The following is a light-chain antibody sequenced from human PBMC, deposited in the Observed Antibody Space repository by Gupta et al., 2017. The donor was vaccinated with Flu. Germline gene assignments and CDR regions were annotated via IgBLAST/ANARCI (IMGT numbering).Light chain of an antibody. Sequence: DIQMTQSPSSLSASVGDRVTITCQANQDIRTYLNWYQQKPGKAPKLLIYDASILETGVPSRFSGSGSGTHFTFRITNQQPEDIATYYCQQYDNVPVTFGGGTKLEIK. CDR1: QDIRTY. CDR3: QQYDNVPVT. V-gene: IGKV1-33*01. J-gene: IGKJ4*01. CDR2: DAS.